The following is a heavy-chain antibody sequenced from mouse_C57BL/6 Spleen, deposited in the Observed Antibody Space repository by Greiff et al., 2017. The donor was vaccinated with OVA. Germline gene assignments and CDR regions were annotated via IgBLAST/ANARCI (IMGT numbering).Heavy chain of an antibody. CDR1: GYTFTSYW. D-gene: IGHD1-1*01. CDR2: IDPSDSYT. J-gene: IGHJ3*01. V-gene: IGHV1-69*01. CDR3: ARRGFITTVVPFAY. Sequence: VQLQQPGAELVMPGASVKLSCKASGYTFTSYWMHWVKQRPGQGLEWIGEIDPSDSYTNYNQKFKGKSTLTVDKSSSTAYMQLSSLTSEDSAVYYCARRGFITTVVPFAYWGQGTLFSVSA.